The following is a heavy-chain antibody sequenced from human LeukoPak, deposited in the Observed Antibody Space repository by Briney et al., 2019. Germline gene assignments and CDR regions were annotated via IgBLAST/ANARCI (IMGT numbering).Heavy chain of an antibody. D-gene: IGHD2-21*02. CDR2: INPSNFGS. V-gene: IGHV1-2*02. CDR1: GYSFSEYY. Sequence: ASVKVSCKTFGYSFSEYYIHWVRQAPGQGLEWMGCINPSNFGSKYAQKFKDRVTMTRDTSISTAYMELSRLTSNDTAVYYCARAQHIVLMTGTSFDWGQGTLVTVSS. CDR3: ARAQHIVLMTGTSFD. J-gene: IGHJ4*02.